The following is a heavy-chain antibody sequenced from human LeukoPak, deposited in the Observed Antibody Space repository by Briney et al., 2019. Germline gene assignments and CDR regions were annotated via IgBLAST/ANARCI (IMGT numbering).Heavy chain of an antibody. CDR2: IWFDGNTK. J-gene: IGHJ4*02. V-gene: IGHV3-33*01. D-gene: IGHD3-22*01. CDR1: GFTFGSYG. Sequence: GGSLRLSCAASGFTFGSYGMHWVRQAPGKGLDWVAAIWFDGNTKYYVDSVKGRFTISRDNSENTLYLQMSRLRVEDTAVYYCARDGEDDSSGHYKPFDYWGQGTLVTVSS. CDR3: ARDGEDDSSGHYKPFDY.